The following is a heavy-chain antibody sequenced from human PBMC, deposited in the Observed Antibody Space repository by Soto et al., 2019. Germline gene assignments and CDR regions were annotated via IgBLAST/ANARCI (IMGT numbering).Heavy chain of an antibody. J-gene: IGHJ3*02. CDR1: GFTFSSYA. D-gene: IGHD3-10*01. CDR2: ISGSGGST. V-gene: IGHV3-23*01. Sequence: GGSLRLSCAASGFTFSSYAMSWFRQAPGKGLEWVSAISGSGGSTYYADSVKGRFTISRDNSKNTLYLQMNSLRADDTAAYYFASLRGTTMVRGASQLDIWGQGTMVTV. CDR3: ASLRGTTMVRGASQLDI.